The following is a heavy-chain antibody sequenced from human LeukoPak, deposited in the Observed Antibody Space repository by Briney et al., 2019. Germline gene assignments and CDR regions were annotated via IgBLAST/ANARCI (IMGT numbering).Heavy chain of an antibody. J-gene: IGHJ4*02. D-gene: IGHD3-22*01. CDR2: ISAYNGNT. Sequence: ASVKLSCKASGYTFTSYGIRWVRQAPGKGLEWMGCISAYNGNTNYAQKLQGRVTMTTDTSRSTAYMELRSLRSEDTAVYYCARASPAPKYYYDSSGYPRIGVYWGQGTLVTVSS. CDR1: GYTFTSYG. CDR3: ARASPAPKYYYDSSGYPRIGVY. V-gene: IGHV1-18*01.